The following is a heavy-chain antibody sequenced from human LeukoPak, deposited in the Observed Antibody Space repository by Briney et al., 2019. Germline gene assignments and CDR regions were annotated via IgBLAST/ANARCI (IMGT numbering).Heavy chain of an antibody. V-gene: IGHV3-30*02. CDR2: IRYDGSNK. Sequence: GGSLRKSCAASGFRFSSYCMHLVRQAPGKELEWVAFIRYDGSNKYYADSVKGRFTISRDNSKNTLYLLMNSLRAEDTAVYYCAKDLGLTGAFDYWGQGTLVTVSS. J-gene: IGHJ4*02. D-gene: IGHD7-27*01. CDR1: GFRFSSYC. CDR3: AKDLGLTGAFDY.